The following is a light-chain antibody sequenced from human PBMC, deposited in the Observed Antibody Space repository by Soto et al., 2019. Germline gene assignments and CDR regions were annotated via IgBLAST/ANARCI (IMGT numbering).Light chain of an antibody. CDR2: GAS. CDR3: QLDNNWPSL. V-gene: IGKV3-15*01. J-gene: IGKJ3*01. Sequence: EIVMTQSPATLSVSPGERATLSCRASQSVSSNLAWYQQKPGQAPKLLIYGASTRATGIPARFSGSGSGTAFTPTISSLQTEYVAEFYCQLDNNWPSLFSPRTKVVIK. CDR1: QSVSSN.